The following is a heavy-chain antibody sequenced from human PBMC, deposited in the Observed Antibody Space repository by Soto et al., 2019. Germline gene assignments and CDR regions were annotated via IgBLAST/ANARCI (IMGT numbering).Heavy chain of an antibody. Sequence: GGSLRLSCAASGFTVSSNYMSWVRQAPGKGLEWVSVIYSGGSTYYADSVKGRFTISRDNSKNTLYLQMNSLRAEDTAVYYCARDHPSDAFDIWGQGTMVTVSS. CDR2: IYSGGST. J-gene: IGHJ3*02. V-gene: IGHV3-66*01. CDR1: GFTVSSNY. CDR3: ARDHPSDAFDI.